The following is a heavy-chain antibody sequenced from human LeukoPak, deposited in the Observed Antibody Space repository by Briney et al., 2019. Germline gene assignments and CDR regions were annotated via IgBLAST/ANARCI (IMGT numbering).Heavy chain of an antibody. D-gene: IGHD6-6*01. CDR2: IYYSGST. CDR3: ARGALVSFWFDP. CDR1: GGSISSGGYY. Sequence: TLSLTCTVSGGSISSGGYYWSWIRQHPGKGLEWIGYIYYSGSTYYNPSLKSRVTISVDTSKNQFSLKLSSVTAADTAVYYCARGALVSFWFDPWGQGTLVTVSS. V-gene: IGHV4-31*03. J-gene: IGHJ5*02.